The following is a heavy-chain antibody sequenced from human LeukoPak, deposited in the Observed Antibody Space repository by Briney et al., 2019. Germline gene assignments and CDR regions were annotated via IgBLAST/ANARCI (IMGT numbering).Heavy chain of an antibody. D-gene: IGHD4-17*01. Sequence: SETLSLTCTVSGGSISGSRHYWGWIRQPPEKGLEWIGTIFYSGTTYYNPSLKSRVTVSVDTSKNQLSLKLSSVTAADTAVYFCARLAGDYGANYFDYWGQGTLATVSS. V-gene: IGHV4-39*01. CDR2: IFYSGTT. CDR1: GGSISGSRHY. CDR3: ARLAGDYGANYFDY. J-gene: IGHJ4*02.